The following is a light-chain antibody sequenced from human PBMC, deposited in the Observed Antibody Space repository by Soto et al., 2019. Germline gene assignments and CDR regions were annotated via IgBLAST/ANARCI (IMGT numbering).Light chain of an antibody. CDR1: QSISTS. J-gene: IGKJ5*01. CDR3: QQYNSYLIT. V-gene: IGKV1-5*03. CDR2: KAS. Sequence: DIQMTQSPSTLSAFVGDRVTITCRASQSISTSLAWYQQKPGKAPKLLIYKASTLKSGVPSRFSGGGSGTEFTLTISSLQPDDFATYYCQQYNSYLITFGQGTRLEIK.